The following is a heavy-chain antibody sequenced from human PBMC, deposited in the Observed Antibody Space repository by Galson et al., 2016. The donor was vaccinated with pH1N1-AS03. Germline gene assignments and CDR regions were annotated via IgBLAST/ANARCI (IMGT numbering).Heavy chain of an antibody. Sequence: QSGAEVKKPGESLKISCQGSGYNFTNYWIGWLRQMPGKGPELMGIISPGDSDMRYNPSFQGQVAMSADKSNSAAYLQWSSLKASDTAIYYCARTSGSRTYPFDSWGQGALVTVSS. V-gene: IGHV5-51*01. CDR1: GYNFTNYW. CDR3: ARTSGSRTYPFDS. J-gene: IGHJ4*02. CDR2: ISPGDSDM. D-gene: IGHD3-10*01.